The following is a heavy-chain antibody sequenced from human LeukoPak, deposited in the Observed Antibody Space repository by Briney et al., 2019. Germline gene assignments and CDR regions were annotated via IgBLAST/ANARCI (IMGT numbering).Heavy chain of an antibody. D-gene: IGHD3-22*01. CDR3: ARARSSGYFLAGYYYYYMDV. Sequence: SETLSLICTVSGSSISSSSYSWGWIRQPPGKGLEWIDSIYYSGSTYYNPSLKSRVTISVDTSKNQFSLKLSSVTAADTAVYYCARARSSGYFLAGYYYYYMDVWGKGTTVTVSS. CDR1: GSSISSSSYS. CDR2: IYYSGST. V-gene: IGHV4-39*07. J-gene: IGHJ6*03.